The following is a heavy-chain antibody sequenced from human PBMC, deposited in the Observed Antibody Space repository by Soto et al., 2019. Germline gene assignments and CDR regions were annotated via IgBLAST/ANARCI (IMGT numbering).Heavy chain of an antibody. J-gene: IGHJ6*02. CDR1: GFTFDDHV. CDR3: ARSWSGSTSGRVDV. V-gene: IGHV3-9*01. CDR2: ISWDGYSI. D-gene: IGHD3-3*01. Sequence: GGSLRLSCVASGFTFDDHVMHWVRQLPGKGLEWVGHISWDGYSIRYGGSVRGRFTISRDNAKNTLYLQMNSLRPEDTALYYCARSWSGSTSGRVDVWGQGTTVTVSS.